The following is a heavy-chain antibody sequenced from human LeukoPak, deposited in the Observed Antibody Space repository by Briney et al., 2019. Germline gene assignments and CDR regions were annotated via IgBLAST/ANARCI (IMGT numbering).Heavy chain of an antibody. D-gene: IGHD2/OR15-2a*01. Sequence: SETLSLTCTVSGGSISSYYWSWIRQPPGKGLEWFAYIPDIGSINYNPSLKSRVTISLDTSKNQFSLKLSSVTAADTAVYYCAGHHPRNTVDFWGQGTLVTVSS. CDR1: GGSISSYY. CDR3: AGHHPRNTVDF. J-gene: IGHJ4*02. V-gene: IGHV4-59*08. CDR2: IPDIGSI.